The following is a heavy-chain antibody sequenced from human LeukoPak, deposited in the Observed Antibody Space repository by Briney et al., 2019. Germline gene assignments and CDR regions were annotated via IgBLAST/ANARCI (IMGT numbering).Heavy chain of an antibody. CDR1: GFTFSSYG. CDR3: AKVGRNYGDYNGWFDP. Sequence: GGSLRLSCAASGFTFSSYGMHWVRQAPGKGLEWVAVISYDGSNKYYADSVKGRFTISRDNSKNTLYLQMNSLRAEDTAVYYCAKVGRNYGDYNGWFDPWGQGTLVTVSS. CDR2: ISYDGSNK. J-gene: IGHJ5*02. V-gene: IGHV3-30*18. D-gene: IGHD4-17*01.